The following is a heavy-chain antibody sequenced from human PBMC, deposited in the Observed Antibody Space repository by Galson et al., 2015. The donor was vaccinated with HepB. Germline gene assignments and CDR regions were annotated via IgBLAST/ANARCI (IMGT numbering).Heavy chain of an antibody. V-gene: IGHV3-23*01. CDR3: ARDDPYCSGGTCYSTH. Sequence: SLRLSCAASGFTFSSYAMSWVRQAPGKGLEWVSAISGSGGNKYHAGSVKGRFTISRDNSKNTVYLQMKSLRVEDTAIYYCARDDPYCSGGTCYSTHWGQGTLVTVSS. CDR2: ISGSGGNK. D-gene: IGHD2-15*01. CDR1: GFTFSSYA. J-gene: IGHJ4*02.